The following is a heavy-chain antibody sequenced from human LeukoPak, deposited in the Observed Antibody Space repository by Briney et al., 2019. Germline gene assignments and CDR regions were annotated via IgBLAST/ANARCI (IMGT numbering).Heavy chain of an antibody. Sequence: PGGSLRLSCAASGFTFSSCSMNWVRQAPGKGLEWVSSISSSSSYIYYADSVKGRFTISRDNAKNSLYLQMNSLRAEDTAVYYCARWGYSFGSGNYYDYHVDSWGQGTLVTVSS. CDR2: ISSSSSYI. CDR3: ARWGYSFGSGNYYDYHVDS. J-gene: IGHJ4*02. D-gene: IGHD3-10*01. CDR1: GFTFSSCS. V-gene: IGHV3-21*01.